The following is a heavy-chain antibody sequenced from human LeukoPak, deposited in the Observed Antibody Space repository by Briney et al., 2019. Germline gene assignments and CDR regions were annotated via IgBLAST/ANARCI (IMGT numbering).Heavy chain of an antibody. CDR2: INPNSGGT. Sequence: ASVKVSCKASGYTFTGYYMHWARQAPGQGLEWMGWINPNSGGTNYAQKFQGRVTMTRDTSISTAYMELSRLRSDDTAVYYCARDSNGGQSYYYDSSGYSVYWGQGTLVTVSS. V-gene: IGHV1-2*02. D-gene: IGHD3-22*01. CDR1: GYTFTGYY. J-gene: IGHJ4*02. CDR3: ARDSNGGQSYYYDSSGYSVY.